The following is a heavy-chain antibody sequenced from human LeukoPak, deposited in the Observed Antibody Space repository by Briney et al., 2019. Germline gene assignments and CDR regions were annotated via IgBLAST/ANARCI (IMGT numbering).Heavy chain of an antibody. V-gene: IGHV3-21*01. CDR3: ARPFIAAAGQGNAFDI. D-gene: IGHD6-13*01. Sequence: PGGSLRLSCAASGFTFSSYSMNWVRQAPGKGLEWVSSISSSSSYIYYADSVKGRFTISRDNAKNSLYLQMNSLRAEDTAVYYCARPFIAAAGQGNAFDIWGQGTMVTVSS. CDR2: ISSSSSYI. J-gene: IGHJ3*02. CDR1: GFTFSSYS.